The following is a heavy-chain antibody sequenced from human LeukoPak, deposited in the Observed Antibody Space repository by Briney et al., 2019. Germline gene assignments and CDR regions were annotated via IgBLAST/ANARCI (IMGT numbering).Heavy chain of an antibody. CDR2: IYHGGST. D-gene: IGHD3-22*01. V-gene: IGHV4-4*02. CDR3: AKSNGYGLIDI. J-gene: IGHJ3*02. CDR1: GDSIDSSIW. Sequence: SETLSLTCAVSGDSIDSSIWWSWVRPPPGKGLEWIGEIYHGGSTYYSPSLKSRVTISLDTSRNQFSLKLNSVTAADTAVYYCAKSNGYGLIDIWGQGTMVTVSS.